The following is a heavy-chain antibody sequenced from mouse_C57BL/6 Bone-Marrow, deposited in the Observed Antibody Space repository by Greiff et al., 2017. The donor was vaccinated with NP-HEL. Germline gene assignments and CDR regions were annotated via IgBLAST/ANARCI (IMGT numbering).Heavy chain of an antibody. CDR2: ISYDGSN. J-gene: IGHJ4*01. V-gene: IGHV3-6*01. CDR3: ARDRRTRDAMDY. Sequence: VQLQQSGPGLVKPSQSLSLTCSVTGYSITSGYYWNWIRQFPGNKLEWMGYISYDGSNNYNPSLKNRISITRDTSKNQFFLKLNSVTTEDTATYYCARDRRTRDAMDYWGQGTSVTVSS. CDR1: GYSITSGYY.